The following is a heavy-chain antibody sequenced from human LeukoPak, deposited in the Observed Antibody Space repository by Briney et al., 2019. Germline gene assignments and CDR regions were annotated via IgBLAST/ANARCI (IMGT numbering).Heavy chain of an antibody. CDR2: ISGSGGAT. CDR1: GFTFSNYA. CDR3: AKKVIAYYYGMDV. V-gene: IGHV3-23*01. J-gene: IGHJ6*02. Sequence: GGSLRLSCAASGFTFSNYAMSWVRQAPGKGLEWVSGISGSGGATYYADSVKGRFTISRDNSKNTLYLQMSGLRAEDTAVYYCAKKVIAYYYGMDVWGQGTTVTVSS. D-gene: IGHD2-21*01.